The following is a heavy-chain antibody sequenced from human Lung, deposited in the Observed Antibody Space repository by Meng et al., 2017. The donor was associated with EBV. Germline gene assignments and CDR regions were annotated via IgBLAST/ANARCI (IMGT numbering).Heavy chain of an antibody. V-gene: IGHV4-31*03. Sequence: VPRQESGPGLVKPSQTCFLTCTVSGGYVDSGAYYWSWIRQRPGKGLEWIGYIYYSGSTFYTPSLKSRATLSVDTSKNQFSLKLDSVTAVDTAVYYCARLRLVWMFDYWGQGALVTVSS. J-gene: IGHJ4*02. CDR2: IYYSGST. CDR3: ARLRLVWMFDY. D-gene: IGHD6-19*01. CDR1: GGYVDSGAYY.